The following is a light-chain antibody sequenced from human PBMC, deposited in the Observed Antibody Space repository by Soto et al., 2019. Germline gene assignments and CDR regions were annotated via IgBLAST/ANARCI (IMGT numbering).Light chain of an antibody. CDR1: SSNIGAGYD. J-gene: IGLJ2*01. V-gene: IGLV1-40*01. CDR2: GNT. Sequence: QLVLTQPPSVSGAPGQRVTISCTGSSSNIGAGYDVHWYQQLPGRAPKLLIYGNTNRPSGVPDRFSGSKSGTSASLAITGLQAEYEADYYCLSFDSSLSVVFGGGNKVTVL. CDR3: LSFDSSLSVV.